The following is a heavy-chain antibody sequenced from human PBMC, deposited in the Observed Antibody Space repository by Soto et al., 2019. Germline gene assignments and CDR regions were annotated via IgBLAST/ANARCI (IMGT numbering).Heavy chain of an antibody. Sequence: GGSLRLSCAASAFIFTGYGMHWVRQAPGKGLEWVAVVRNDGSHIDYADSVKGRFTISRDNSENTLYLQMGSLRAEDMALYYCARRGYGSRWPNVYMDVWGKGTTVTVSS. CDR2: VRNDGSHI. CDR1: AFIFTGYG. CDR3: ARRGYGSRWPNVYMDV. J-gene: IGHJ6*03. D-gene: IGHD6-13*01. V-gene: IGHV3-30*02.